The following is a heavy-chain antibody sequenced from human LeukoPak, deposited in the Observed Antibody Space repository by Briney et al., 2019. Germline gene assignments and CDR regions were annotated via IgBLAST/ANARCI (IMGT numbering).Heavy chain of an antibody. D-gene: IGHD5-18*01. Sequence: SETLSLTCSVSGVSISSAGFYWGWLRQHPGKGLEWIGHIYYTGTTYYNSSLKSRVTISVDTSKNQFSLKLSSVTAADTAVYYCARLDTGVSYYYVMDVWGQGTTVTVSS. CDR1: GVSISSAGFY. V-gene: IGHV4-31*03. CDR2: IYYTGTT. J-gene: IGHJ6*02. CDR3: ARLDTGVSYYYVMDV.